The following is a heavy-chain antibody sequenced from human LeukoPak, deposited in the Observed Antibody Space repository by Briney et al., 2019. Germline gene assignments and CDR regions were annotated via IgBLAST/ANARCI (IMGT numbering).Heavy chain of an antibody. CDR1: GFTFSNYA. CDR2: ISGSGGST. CDR3: AKDWYYYGSGSYYNGPLDY. D-gene: IGHD3-10*01. J-gene: IGHJ4*02. V-gene: IGHV3-23*01. Sequence: PGGSLRLSCAASGFTFSNYAMSWVRQAPGKGLEWVSAISGSGGSTYYADSVKGRFTISRDNSKNTLYLQMNSLRAEDTAVYYCAKDWYYYGSGSYYNGPLDYWGQGTLVTVSS.